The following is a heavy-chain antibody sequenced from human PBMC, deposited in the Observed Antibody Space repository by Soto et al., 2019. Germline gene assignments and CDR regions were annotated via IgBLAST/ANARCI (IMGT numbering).Heavy chain of an antibody. Sequence: PSETLSLTCTVSGGSIINSTYYWNWIRQTPVKGLEWIGYIFFLGSTNYNPSLKSRVTLSVDTSKNQFSLKLSSVTAADTAVYYCAREFSPAAAEYYFDSWGPGTPVTVSS. CDR3: AREFSPAAAEYYFDS. CDR1: GGSIINSTYY. CDR2: IFFLGST. J-gene: IGHJ4*02. D-gene: IGHD6-13*01. V-gene: IGHV4-61*01.